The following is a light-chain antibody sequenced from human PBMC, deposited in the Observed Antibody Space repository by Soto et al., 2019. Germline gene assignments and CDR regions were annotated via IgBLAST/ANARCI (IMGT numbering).Light chain of an antibody. J-gene: IGKJ1*01. CDR3: QQYKGYWT. CDR2: DAS. CDR1: QSISSW. V-gene: IGKV1-5*01. Sequence: DIQMTQSPSTLSAFVGDSVTITCRASQSISSWLAWYQQKPGKAPKLLIYDASTLDSGVPSSFSGSGSGTEFTLTISSLQPDDFATYYCQQYKGYWTFGQGTKVDIK.